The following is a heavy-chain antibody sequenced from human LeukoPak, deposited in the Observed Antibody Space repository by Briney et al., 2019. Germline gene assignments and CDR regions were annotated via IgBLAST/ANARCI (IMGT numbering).Heavy chain of an antibody. CDR1: DDSISMYY. V-gene: IGHV4-59*08. CDR2: IYSSGAT. Sequence: SETLSLTCTVSDDSISMYYWSWIRQPPGKGPEWIAYIYSSGATSYNPSLRSRVSISLDTSNSQFSLKLNSMTVADTAVYYCVRLKTGAYFDLWGRGTLVTVSS. J-gene: IGHJ2*01. CDR3: VRLKTGAYFDL. D-gene: IGHD3-10*01.